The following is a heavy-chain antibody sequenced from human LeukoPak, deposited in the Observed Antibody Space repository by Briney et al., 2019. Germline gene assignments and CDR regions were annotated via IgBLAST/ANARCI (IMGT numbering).Heavy chain of an antibody. D-gene: IGHD5-24*01. CDR3: ATGPRWLQFNLPDY. J-gene: IGHJ4*02. CDR2: VNPNSGNT. CDR1: GYTFTSYD. Sequence: ASVKVSCKASGYTFTSYDINWVRQATGQGLEWMGWVNPNSGNTGYAQKFQGRVTMTSNTSISTAYMELSSLRSEDTAVYYCATGPRWLQFNLPDYWGQGTLVTVSS. V-gene: IGHV1-8*01.